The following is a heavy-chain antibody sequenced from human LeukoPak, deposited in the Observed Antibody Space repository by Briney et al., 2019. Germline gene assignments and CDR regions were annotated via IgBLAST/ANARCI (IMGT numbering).Heavy chain of an antibody. CDR2: INPNSGGT. Sequence: ASVKVSCKASGYTFTGYYMHWVRQAPGQGLEWMGQINPNSGGTNYAQKFQGRVTMTRDTSISTAYMELSRLRSDDTAVYYCARAPFLSPAWLVKRGGDYFDYWGQGTLVTVSS. D-gene: IGHD6-19*01. J-gene: IGHJ4*02. V-gene: IGHV1-2*06. CDR3: ARAPFLSPAWLVKRGGDYFDY. CDR1: GYTFTGYY.